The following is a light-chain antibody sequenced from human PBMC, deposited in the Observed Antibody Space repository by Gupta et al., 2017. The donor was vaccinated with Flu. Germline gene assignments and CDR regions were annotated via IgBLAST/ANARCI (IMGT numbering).Light chain of an antibody. Sequence: VVNSERSFSLSPGGTVSLTGALSSGSVSILHYPGLYQHTPGQAPRTLIHSTNTRSSGVHDRFSGSILGKKAALTITGAQADDECHYYCLIDMGRGMSIFGGGTKLTVL. J-gene: IGLJ2*01. CDR1: SGSVSILHY. V-gene: IGLV8-61*01. CDR3: LIDMGRGMSI. CDR2: STN.